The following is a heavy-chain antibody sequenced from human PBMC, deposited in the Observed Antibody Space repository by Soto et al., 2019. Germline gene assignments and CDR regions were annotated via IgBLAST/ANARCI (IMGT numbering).Heavy chain of an antibody. V-gene: IGHV3-74*03. CDR3: ARSIAARLNWFDP. D-gene: IGHD6-6*01. CDR1: GFTLSSYW. CDR2: INSDGTHT. J-gene: IGHJ5*02. Sequence: GGSLRLSCAASGFTLSSYWMHWVRQVPGKGLVWVSHINSDGTHTTYADSVKGRFTISRDNAKNTLYLQMNSLRAEDTAVYYCARSIAARLNWFDPWGQGTLVTVS.